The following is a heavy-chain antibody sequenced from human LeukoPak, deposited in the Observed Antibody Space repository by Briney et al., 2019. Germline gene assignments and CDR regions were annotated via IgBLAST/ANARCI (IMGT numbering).Heavy chain of an antibody. CDR2: IYTGGST. V-gene: IGHV3-53*01. J-gene: IGHJ4*02. D-gene: IGHD3-22*01. Sequence: GGSLRLSCAASGFTVSSNYMSWVRQAPGKGLEWVSVIYTGGSTYYADSVRGRFTISRDNSKNTLYLQMNSLRAEDTAVYYCVRDDDRPDNGLDYWGQGTLVTVSS. CDR1: GFTVSSNY. CDR3: VRDDDRPDNGLDY.